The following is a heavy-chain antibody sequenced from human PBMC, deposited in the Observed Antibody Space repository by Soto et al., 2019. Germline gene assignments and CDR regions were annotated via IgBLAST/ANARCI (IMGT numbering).Heavy chain of an antibody. V-gene: IGHV1-69*13. CDR1: GVTFNRQD. CDR3: ATSEGRDGYNFDF. CDR2: IIPMFGTP. D-gene: IGHD5-12*01. J-gene: IGHJ4*02. Sequence: GASVKVSCKASGVTFNRQDMRWVRQAPGQGLEWMGGIIPMFGTPHYAEKFQDRVTITADESTGTAYLELSSLTSEDTAVYYCATSEGRDGYNFDFWGQGTLVTVSS.